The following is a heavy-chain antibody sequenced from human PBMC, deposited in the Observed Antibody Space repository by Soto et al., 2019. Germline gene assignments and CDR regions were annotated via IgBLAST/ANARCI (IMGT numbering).Heavy chain of an antibody. V-gene: IGHV3-74*03. Sequence: EVQLVESGGGLVQPGGSLIVSCAASGFTFSSYWMHWVGQAPGKGLVWVSRLNSDGSRTTYADSVKGRFIISRSNAKNTLYLPMSSLRAEYTAVYYCARECMPACTKPACLSQGDTWGRGTLVTVSS. CDR3: ARECMPACTKPACLSQGDT. D-gene: IGHD2-2*01. CDR2: LNSDGSRT. CDR1: GFTFSSYW. J-gene: IGHJ5*02.